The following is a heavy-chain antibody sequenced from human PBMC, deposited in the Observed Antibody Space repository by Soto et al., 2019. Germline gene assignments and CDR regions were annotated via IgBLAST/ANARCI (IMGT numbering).Heavy chain of an antibody. D-gene: IGHD6-6*01. Sequence: SETLSLTCSVSGGSTTNGGHYWSWIRQRAGKGLEWIGIIYYSGSTSYHPSLKSRATISLDRSKNQFSLKLNSVTAADSAVYYCTGHYSSSWVYNYWGQGTSVTVSS. CDR2: IYYSGST. V-gene: IGHV4-31*03. J-gene: IGHJ4*02. CDR3: TGHYSSSWVYNY. CDR1: GGSTTNGGHY.